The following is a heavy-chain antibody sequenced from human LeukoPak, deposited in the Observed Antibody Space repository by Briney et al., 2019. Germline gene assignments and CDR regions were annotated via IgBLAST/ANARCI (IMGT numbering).Heavy chain of an antibody. CDR2: IYYSGST. CDR1: AGSISSGGYY. V-gene: IGHV4-31*03. Sequence: SETLSLTCTLSAGSISSGGYYWSWLRQHPGKGREWFGYIYYSGSTYYNPSLKSRVTISVDTSKNQFSLKLSSVTAADTAVYYCAGGLQSNYYYGMDVWGQGTTVTVSS. D-gene: IGHD4-11*01. CDR3: AGGLQSNYYYGMDV. J-gene: IGHJ6*02.